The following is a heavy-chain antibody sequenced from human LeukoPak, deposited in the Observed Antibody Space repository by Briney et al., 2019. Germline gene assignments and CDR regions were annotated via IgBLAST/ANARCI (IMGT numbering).Heavy chain of an antibody. Sequence: GRSLRLSCAASGFTFSSYGMHWVRQAPGQGLEWMGWINPNSGGTSYAQKFQGRVTMTRDTSISTAYMELSRLRSDDTAVYYCARSNTDCSGGSCYFDPWGQGTLVTVSS. CDR3: ARSNTDCSGGSCYFDP. J-gene: IGHJ5*02. CDR1: GFTFSSYG. V-gene: IGHV1-2*02. D-gene: IGHD2-15*01. CDR2: INPNSGGT.